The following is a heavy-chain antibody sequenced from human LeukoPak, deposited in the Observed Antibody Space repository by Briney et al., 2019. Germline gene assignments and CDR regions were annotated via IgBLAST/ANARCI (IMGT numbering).Heavy chain of an antibody. J-gene: IGHJ4*02. CDR2: FDPEDGET. D-gene: IGHD6-13*01. Sequence: ASVKVSCKVSGYTLTELSMHWVRQAPGKGREWMGGFDPEDGETIYAQKFQGRVTMTEDTSTDTAYMELSSLRSEDTAVYYCASLTGSGIAAEGFDYWGQGTLVTVSS. V-gene: IGHV1-24*01. CDR3: ASLTGSGIAAEGFDY. CDR1: GYTLTELS.